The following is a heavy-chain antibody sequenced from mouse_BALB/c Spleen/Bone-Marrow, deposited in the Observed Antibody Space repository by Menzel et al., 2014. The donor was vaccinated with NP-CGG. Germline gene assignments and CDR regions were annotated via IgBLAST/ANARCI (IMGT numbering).Heavy chain of an antibody. CDR3: ARHYGTIYYYAMGY. J-gene: IGHJ4*01. CDR1: GFTFSSFG. D-gene: IGHD2-1*01. Sequence: EVKLVESGGGLVQPGGSRKLSCAASGFTFSSFGMHWVRQAPEKGLEWVAYISSGSSTIYYADTVKGRFTISRDNPKNTPFLQMTSLRSEDTAMYYCARHYGTIYYYAMGYGGQGTSVTVSS. V-gene: IGHV5-17*02. CDR2: ISSGSSTI.